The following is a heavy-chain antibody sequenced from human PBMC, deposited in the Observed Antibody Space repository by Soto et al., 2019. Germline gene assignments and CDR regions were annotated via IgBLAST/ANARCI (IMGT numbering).Heavy chain of an antibody. J-gene: IGHJ4*02. CDR1: GFTFSNYG. V-gene: IGHV3-30*18. D-gene: IGHD2-15*01. CDR2: ISYDGSHK. Sequence: QVQLVESGGGVVQPGRSLRLSCAGSGFTFSNYGLHWVRQAPGKGLEWVAVISYDGSHKYYADSVKGRFTISRDNSNNMRDLKMDSERAKDTAVYYCAKDGAPRYCSRSSCHPAGAYWGQGTLFSVAS. CDR3: AKDGAPRYCSRSSCHPAGAY.